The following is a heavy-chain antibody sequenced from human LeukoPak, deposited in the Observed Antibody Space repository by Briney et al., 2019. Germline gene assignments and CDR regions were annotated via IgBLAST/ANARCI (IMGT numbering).Heavy chain of an antibody. Sequence: GGSLRLSCTASGFTVSSNYMRWVRQAPGKGLEWVAVLYSGGNTYYADSVKGRFTISRDNSKNTLYLQMNSLRAEDTAVYYCAREGSGYSSGWYGYWGQRTLVTVS. CDR1: GFTVSSNY. CDR3: AREGSGYSSGWYGY. J-gene: IGHJ4*02. V-gene: IGHV3-66*01. CDR2: LYSGGNT. D-gene: IGHD6-19*01.